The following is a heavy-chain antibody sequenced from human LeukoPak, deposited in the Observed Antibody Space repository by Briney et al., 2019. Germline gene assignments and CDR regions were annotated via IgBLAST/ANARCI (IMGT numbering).Heavy chain of an antibody. V-gene: IGHV3-30*03. J-gene: IGHJ4*02. CDR3: ARDTPADY. CDR1: GFTFTSYG. D-gene: IGHD6-25*01. CDR2: ISYDGSHK. Sequence: GGSLRLSCAASGFTFTSYGMHWVRQAPGKGLEWVAVISYDGSHKYYADSVKGRFTISRDNSKNTLYLQMNSLRSEDTAIYYCARDTPADYWGQGTLVTVSS.